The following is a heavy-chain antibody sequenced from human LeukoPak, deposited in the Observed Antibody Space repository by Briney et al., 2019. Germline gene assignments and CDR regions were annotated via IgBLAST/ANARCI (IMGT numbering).Heavy chain of an antibody. Sequence: PRGSLRLSCAASGFTFSSYWMHWVRHAPGKGLVWVSRIGSDGSSTSYEDSVKGRFTISRDNAKNTLYLQMNSLRAEDSAVYYCARAPDMVRGVISRAFDIWGQGTMVTVSS. J-gene: IGHJ3*02. CDR1: GFTFSSYW. CDR3: ARAPDMVRGVISRAFDI. D-gene: IGHD3-10*01. V-gene: IGHV3-74*01. CDR2: IGSDGSST.